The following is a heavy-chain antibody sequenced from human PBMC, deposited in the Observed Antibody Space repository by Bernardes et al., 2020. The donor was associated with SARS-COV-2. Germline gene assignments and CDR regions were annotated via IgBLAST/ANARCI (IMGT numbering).Heavy chain of an antibody. Sequence: SETLSLTCTVSGGSISSRSYYWGLIRQPPGKGLEWIGSIYYSGSTFYNPSLTSRVTISVDTSKNQFSLKLSSVTDADTAVYYCARQYATERTTLFGVVTLALDAFNIWGQGTMLTVSS. V-gene: IGHV4-39*01. J-gene: IGHJ3*02. CDR1: GGSISSRSYY. CDR2: IYYSGST. D-gene: IGHD3-3*01. CDR3: ARQYATERTTLFGVVTLALDAFNI.